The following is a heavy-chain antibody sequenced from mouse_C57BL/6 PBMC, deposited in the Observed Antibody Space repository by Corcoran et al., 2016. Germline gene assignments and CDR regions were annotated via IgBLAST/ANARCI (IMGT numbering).Heavy chain of an antibody. CDR3: ARGGDMDYGSRRGYFDV. V-gene: IGHV1-19*01. D-gene: IGHD1-1*01. CDR2: INPYNGGT. J-gene: IGHJ1*03. Sequence: EVQLQQSGPVLVKPGASVKMSCKASGYTFTDYYMNWVKQSHGKSLEWIGVINPYNGGTSYNQKFKGKATLTVDKSSSTAYMELNSLTSEDSAVYYCARGGDMDYGSRRGYFDVWGTGTTVTVSS. CDR1: GYTFTDYY.